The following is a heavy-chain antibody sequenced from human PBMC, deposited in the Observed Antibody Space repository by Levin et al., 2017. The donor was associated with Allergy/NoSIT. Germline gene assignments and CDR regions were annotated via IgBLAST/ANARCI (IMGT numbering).Heavy chain of an antibody. J-gene: IGHJ4*02. Sequence: PGESLKISCAASGFTFSSYWMHWVRQAPGKGLVWVSRINSDGSSTSYADSVKGRFTISRDNAKNTLYLQMNSLRAEDTAVYYCASFDRATVTHFDYWGQGTLVTVSS. CDR3: ASFDRATVTHFDY. CDR2: INSDGSST. D-gene: IGHD4-17*01. V-gene: IGHV3-74*01. CDR1: GFTFSSYW.